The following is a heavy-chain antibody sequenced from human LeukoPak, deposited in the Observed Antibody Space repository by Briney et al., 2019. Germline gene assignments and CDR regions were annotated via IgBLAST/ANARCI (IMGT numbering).Heavy chain of an antibody. CDR2: IGYDGSKQ. J-gene: IGHJ4*02. CDR3: APDLSFGSLHY. V-gene: IGHV3-33*01. Sequence: PGGSLRLSCVGSGYTFSSRGMHWVRQGPGKGLEWVAGIGYDGSKQYYGDSVKGRFTISRDNSKNTLYLQMNSLRVEDTAVYYCAPDLSFGSLHYWGRGPLVTASS. CDR1: GYTFSSRG. D-gene: IGHD3-3*01.